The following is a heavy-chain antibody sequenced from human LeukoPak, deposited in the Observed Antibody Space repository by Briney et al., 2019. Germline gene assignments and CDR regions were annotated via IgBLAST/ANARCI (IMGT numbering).Heavy chain of an antibody. V-gene: IGHV3-21*01. J-gene: IGHJ4*02. CDR2: IGPTGTDR. CDR1: GFTFSSCG. D-gene: IGHD1-14*01. CDR3: ATETIGRHYDY. Sequence: PGGSLRLSCAASGFTFSSCGFNWVRQAPGKGLEWVSSIGPTGTDRYYADSVRGRFTISRDNAKNSMYLQMDTLRDEDTAVYYCATETIGRHYDYWGQGTLLTVSS.